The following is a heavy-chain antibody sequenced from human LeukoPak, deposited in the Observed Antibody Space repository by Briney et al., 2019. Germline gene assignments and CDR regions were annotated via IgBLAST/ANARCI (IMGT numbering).Heavy chain of an antibody. J-gene: IGHJ4*02. CDR3: VSLYYSHSSGPRFD. V-gene: IGHV4-59*08. D-gene: IGHD3-22*01. CDR1: GGSISSFY. CDR2: IYYSGST. Sequence: SETLSLTCTVSGGSISSFYWSWIRQPPGKGLEWMGYIYYSGSTNYNPSRKSRVTISVDTSKTQFSLKLTSVTAADTAMYYCVSLYYSHSSGPRFDWGQGTLVTVSS.